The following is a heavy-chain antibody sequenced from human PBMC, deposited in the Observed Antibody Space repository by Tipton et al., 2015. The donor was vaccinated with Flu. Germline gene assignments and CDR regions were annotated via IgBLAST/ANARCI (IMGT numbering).Heavy chain of an antibody. V-gene: IGHV4-38-2*01. Sequence: TLSLTCAVSGYSISSGYYWAWIRQPPGKGLEWIGSISHTGTANYNPSLRSRVTISVDTSKNQFSLRLSSVTAADTAVYDCARQTGDSVWGVIDYWGQGTLVTVSS. J-gene: IGHJ4*02. CDR1: GYSISSGYY. CDR2: ISHTGTA. D-gene: IGHD3-10*02. CDR3: ARQTGDSVWGVIDY.